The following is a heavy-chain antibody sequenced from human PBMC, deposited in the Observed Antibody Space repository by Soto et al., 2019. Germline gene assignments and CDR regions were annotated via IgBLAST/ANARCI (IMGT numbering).Heavy chain of an antibody. D-gene: IGHD6-13*01. CDR2: ISSSSSYT. CDR1: GFTFSDYY. CDR3: ARGGYSSSWTQGRDYYGMDV. V-gene: IGHV3-11*06. J-gene: IGHJ6*02. Sequence: KTGGSLRLSCAASGFTFSDYYMSWIRQAPGKGLEWVSYISSSSSYTNYADSVKGRFTISRDNAKNSLYLQMNSLRAEDTAVYYCARGGYSSSWTQGRDYYGMDVWGQGTTVTVSS.